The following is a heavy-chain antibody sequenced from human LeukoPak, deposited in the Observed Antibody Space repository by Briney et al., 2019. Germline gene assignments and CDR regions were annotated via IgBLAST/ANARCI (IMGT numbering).Heavy chain of an antibody. J-gene: IGHJ4*02. V-gene: IGHV3-30*18. CDR1: GFTFSSYG. Sequence: QPGRSLRLSCAASGFTFSSYGMHWVRQAPGKGLEWVAVISYDGSNKYYADSVKGRFTISRDNSKNTLYLQMNSLRAEDTAVYYCAKLYCSSTSCYSSGGDYFDYWGQGTLVTVSS. CDR2: ISYDGSNK. D-gene: IGHD2-2*01. CDR3: AKLYCSSTSCYSSGGDYFDY.